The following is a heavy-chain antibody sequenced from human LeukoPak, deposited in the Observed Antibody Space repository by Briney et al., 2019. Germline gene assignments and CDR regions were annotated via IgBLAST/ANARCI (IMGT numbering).Heavy chain of an antibody. D-gene: IGHD6-19*01. V-gene: IGHV3-23*01. J-gene: IGHJ1*01. CDR1: GFTFSSYA. Sequence: GGSLRLSCAASGFTFSSYAMSWVRQAPGKGLEWVSAISGSGGSTYYADSVKGRFTFSRDNSKNTLYLQMNSLRAEDTAVYYCAKSQWLVRGYFQHWGQGTLVTVSS. CDR2: ISGSGGST. CDR3: AKSQWLVRGYFQH.